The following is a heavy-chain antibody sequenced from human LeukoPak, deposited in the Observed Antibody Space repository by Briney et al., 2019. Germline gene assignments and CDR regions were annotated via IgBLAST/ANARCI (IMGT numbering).Heavy chain of an antibody. V-gene: IGHV1-69*13. D-gene: IGHD4-23*01. CDR3: ARLTTVVTPGVFDY. CDR2: IIPIFGTA. Sequence: GASVKVSCKASGGTFSSYAISWVRQAPGQGLEWMGGIIPIFGTANYAQKFQGRVTITADESTSTAYMELSSLRSEDTAVYYCARLTTVVTPGVFDYWGQGTLVTVSS. J-gene: IGHJ4*02. CDR1: GGTFSSYA.